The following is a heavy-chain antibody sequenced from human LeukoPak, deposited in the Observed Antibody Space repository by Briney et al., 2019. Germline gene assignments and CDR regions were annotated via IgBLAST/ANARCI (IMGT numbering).Heavy chain of an antibody. D-gene: IGHD3-16*01. Sequence: GGSLRLSCAASGFTFSTYSMNWVRQAPGKGLEWISSISSDSSYIFYADSLKGRFTISRDNAKNSLYLQMISLRAEDTAVYYCARVAFGLYVMDVWGQGTTVAVSS. J-gene: IGHJ6*02. CDR1: GFTFSTYS. V-gene: IGHV3-21*01. CDR2: ISSDSSYI. CDR3: ARVAFGLYVMDV.